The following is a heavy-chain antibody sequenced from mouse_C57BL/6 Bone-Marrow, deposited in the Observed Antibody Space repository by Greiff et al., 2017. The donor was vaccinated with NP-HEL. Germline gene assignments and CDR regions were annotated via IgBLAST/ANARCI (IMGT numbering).Heavy chain of an antibody. J-gene: IGHJ1*03. Sequence: EVQGVESGGGLVQPKGSLKLSCAASGFTFNTYAMHWVRQAPGKGLEWVARIRSKSSNYATYYADSVKDRFTISRDDSQSMLYLQMNNLKTEDTAMYYCVREGVVATDWYFDVWGTGTTVTVSS. CDR2: IRSKSSNYAT. V-gene: IGHV10-3*01. D-gene: IGHD1-1*01. CDR3: VREGVVATDWYFDV. CDR1: GFTFNTYA.